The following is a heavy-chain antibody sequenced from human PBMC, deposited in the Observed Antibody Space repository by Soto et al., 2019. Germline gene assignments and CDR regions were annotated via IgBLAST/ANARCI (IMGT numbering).Heavy chain of an antibody. CDR2: IYRSGTT. D-gene: IGHD1-26*01. CDR3: ARTHSGSYYSVFNY. J-gene: IGHJ4*02. CDR1: NFSISSGYY. V-gene: IGHV4-38-2*01. Sequence: SETMSLTCVVSNFSISSGYYWGWIRQSPGKGLEWIASIYRSGTTSYNPSLKSRVTISVDPSKNQFSLMLTAVTAADTAVYYCARTHSGSYYSVFNYWGRGSLVTVSS.